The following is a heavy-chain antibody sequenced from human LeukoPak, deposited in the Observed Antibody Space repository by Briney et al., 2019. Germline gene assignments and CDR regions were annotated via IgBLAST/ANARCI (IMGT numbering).Heavy chain of an antibody. Sequence: SETLSLTCTVSGGSISSSSYYWGWIRQPPGKGLEWIGSIYYSGSTYYNPSLKSRVTISVDTSKNQFSLKLSSVTAADTAVYYCARVDCSSTSCYDFDYWGQGTLVTVSS. CDR3: ARVDCSSTSCYDFDY. V-gene: IGHV4-39*07. CDR1: GGSISSSSYY. D-gene: IGHD2-2*01. J-gene: IGHJ4*02. CDR2: IYYSGST.